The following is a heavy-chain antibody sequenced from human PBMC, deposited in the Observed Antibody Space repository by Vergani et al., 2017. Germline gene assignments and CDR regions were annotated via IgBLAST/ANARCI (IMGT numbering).Heavy chain of an antibody. CDR1: GYTFTSYY. CDR2: INPSGGST. Sequence: QVQLVQSGAEVKKPGASVKVSCKASGYTFTSYYMHWVRQAPGQGLEWMGIINPSGGSTSYAQKFQGRVTMTRDTSTSTVYMELSSLRSEDTAVYDCARGSFLIGVYYGDSSGYSPFGYWGQGTLVTVSS. J-gene: IGHJ4*02. V-gene: IGHV1-46*01. D-gene: IGHD3-22*01. CDR3: ARGSFLIGVYYGDSSGYSPFGY.